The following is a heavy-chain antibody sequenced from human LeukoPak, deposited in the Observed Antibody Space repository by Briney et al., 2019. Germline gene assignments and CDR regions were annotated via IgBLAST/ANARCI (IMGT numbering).Heavy chain of an antibody. Sequence: SQTLSLTCTVSGDSISSSRHYWSWIRQPAGKGLEWIGRIYASGNTNYNPSLKSRVTISLDTSKNQFSLNLRSVTAADTAVYYCARDRGAVAGANDAFDIWGQGTMVTVSS. V-gene: IGHV4-61*02. CDR1: GDSISSSRHY. D-gene: IGHD6-19*01. J-gene: IGHJ3*02. CDR2: IYASGNT. CDR3: ARDRGAVAGANDAFDI.